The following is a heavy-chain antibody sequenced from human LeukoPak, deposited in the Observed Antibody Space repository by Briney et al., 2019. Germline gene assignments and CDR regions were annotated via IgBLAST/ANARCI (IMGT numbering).Heavy chain of an antibody. D-gene: IGHD5-24*01. V-gene: IGHV1-46*04. CDR3: ARVREMATSSFAFDI. J-gene: IGHJ3*02. Sequence: ASVKVSCKASGYTFTDYYMHWVRQAPGQGLEWMGIINPSRGSTCYVQNLQGRVTMTSDTSTSTLYMELSSLRSEDTAVYYCARVREMATSSFAFDIWGQGTMVTISS. CDR2: INPSRGST. CDR1: GYTFTDYY.